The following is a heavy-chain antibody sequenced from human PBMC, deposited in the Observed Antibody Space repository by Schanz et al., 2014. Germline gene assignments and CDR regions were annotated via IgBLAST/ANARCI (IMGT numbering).Heavy chain of an antibody. V-gene: IGHV3-23*04. CDR2: ISGRGGRT. CDR1: GFTFSNHA. Sequence: EVQLVESGGGLVQPGGSLRLSCETSGFTFSNHAMSWVRQAPGKGLEWVSAISGRGGRTYYADSVKGRFTISRDNSKNTLYLQVNSLRAEDTAVYYCARLGKSNWGEGDYWYFDLWGRGTLVTVSS. CDR3: ARLGKSNWGEGDYWYFDL. J-gene: IGHJ2*01. D-gene: IGHD7-27*01.